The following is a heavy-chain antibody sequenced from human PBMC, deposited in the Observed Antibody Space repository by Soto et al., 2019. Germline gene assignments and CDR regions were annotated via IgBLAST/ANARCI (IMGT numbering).Heavy chain of an antibody. J-gene: IGHJ6*02. CDR1: GGTFNSHA. Sequence: QLQLVQSGAEVKKPGSSVKVSCKASGGTFNSHAISWVRQAPGQGVEWMGGIIPIFDTPNYAQKFQGRVTITADKSTITAYMELTSLRHEDTAVYYCARDRSSTWRSAMDVWGQGTTLTVSS. CDR3: ARDRSSTWRSAMDV. D-gene: IGHD6-13*01. CDR2: IIPIFDTP. V-gene: IGHV1-69*06.